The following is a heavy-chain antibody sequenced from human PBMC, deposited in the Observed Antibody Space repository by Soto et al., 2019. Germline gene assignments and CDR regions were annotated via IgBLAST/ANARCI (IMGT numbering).Heavy chain of an antibody. CDR1: GGSINNGNS. J-gene: IGHJ6*02. V-gene: IGHV4-4*02. Sequence: QVQLQESGPGLVKPSGTLSLTCDVSGGSINNGNSWSWVRQSPARGLEWIGEIYHSGRTDYNPSLKSRVTIGLERSKSQFSVKMSAVTAADTAIYYCAGSYWSGGGCHSYVMDIWCQGTTVTVS. D-gene: IGHD3-3*01. CDR2: IYHSGRT. CDR3: AGSYWSGGGCHSYVMDI.